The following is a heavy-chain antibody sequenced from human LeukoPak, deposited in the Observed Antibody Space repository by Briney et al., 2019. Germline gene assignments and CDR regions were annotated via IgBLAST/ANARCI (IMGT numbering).Heavy chain of an antibody. J-gene: IGHJ4*02. Sequence: SETLSLTCAVYGGSFSGYYWNWIRQPPGKGLEWIGEINHGRSTKYNPSLKSRVTISADTSKNQFSLRLSSVTAADTAVYYCAREHCSSTNCPFEDWGQGTLVTVSS. D-gene: IGHD2-2*01. CDR2: INHGRST. V-gene: IGHV4-34*01. CDR3: AREHCSSTNCPFED. CDR1: GGSFSGYY.